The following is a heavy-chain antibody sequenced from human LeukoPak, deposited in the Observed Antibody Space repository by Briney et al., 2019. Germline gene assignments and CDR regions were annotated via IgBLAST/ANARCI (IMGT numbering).Heavy chain of an antibody. CDR2: ISSTSNTI. J-gene: IGHJ4*02. Sequence: GGSLRLSCAASGFTFSHYNMNWVRQALGKGLEWVSYISSTSNTIYYADSVKGRFTISRDNAKNSLYLQMNSLRAEDTAVYYCARGITMVRGVINLDYWGQGTLVTVSS. CDR1: GFTFSHYN. V-gene: IGHV3-48*01. CDR3: ARGITMVRGVINLDY. D-gene: IGHD3-10*01.